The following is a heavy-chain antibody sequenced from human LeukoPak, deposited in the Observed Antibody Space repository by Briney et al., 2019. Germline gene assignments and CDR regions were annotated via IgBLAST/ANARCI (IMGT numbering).Heavy chain of an antibody. D-gene: IGHD3-22*01. CDR3: ARDLYRIVVVPHYFDY. V-gene: IGHV3-7*01. CDR2: IKQDGSEK. J-gene: IGHJ4*02. CDR1: GFTFSTYW. Sequence: GGSLRLSCAASGFTFSTYWMSWVRQAPGKGLEWVANIKQDGSEKYYVDSVKGRFTISRDNAKNSLYLQMNSLRADDTAVYYCARDLYRIVVVPHYFDYWGQGNLVTVSS.